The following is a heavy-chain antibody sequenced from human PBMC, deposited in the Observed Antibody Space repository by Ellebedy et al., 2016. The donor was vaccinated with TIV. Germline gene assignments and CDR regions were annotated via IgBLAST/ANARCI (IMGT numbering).Heavy chain of an antibody. Sequence: GESLKISXAASGFTFSDYYMSWIRQAPGKGLEWVSYISSSGSTIYYADSVKGRFTISRDNAKNSLYLQMNSLRAEDTAVYYCARVKGSTLYVLYWGQGTLVTVSS. V-gene: IGHV3-11*01. D-gene: IGHD2-8*01. CDR3: ARVKGSTLYVLY. J-gene: IGHJ4*02. CDR2: ISSSGSTI. CDR1: GFTFSDYY.